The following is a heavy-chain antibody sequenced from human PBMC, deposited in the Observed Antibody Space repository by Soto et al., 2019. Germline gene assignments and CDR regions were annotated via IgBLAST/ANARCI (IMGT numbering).Heavy chain of an antibody. J-gene: IGHJ3*01. CDR1: GFTFDSYA. CDR3: AKDTVGGYSFWSGYYSDGLDV. D-gene: IGHD3-3*01. V-gene: IGHV3-23*01. Sequence: EVKLLESGGGLAQPGGSLRLSCVGSGFTFDSYAISWVRQAPGERLQWIAAISGSADGTDYAHSVRGRFTISRDNAKTTVHLQMDSLRVEDTAVYFCAKDTVGGYSFWSGYYSDGLDVWGQGTLVTVS. CDR2: ISGSADGT.